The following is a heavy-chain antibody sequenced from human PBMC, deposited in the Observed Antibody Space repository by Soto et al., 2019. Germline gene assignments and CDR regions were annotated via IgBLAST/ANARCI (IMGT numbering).Heavy chain of an antibody. Sequence: LRLSCAASGFTFSSYEMNWVRQAPGKGLEWVSYISSSGSTIYYADSVKGRFTISRDNTKNSLYLQMNSLRAEDTAVYYCARGTSALDYWGQGTLVTVSS. V-gene: IGHV3-48*03. CDR2: ISSSGSTI. D-gene: IGHD2-2*01. J-gene: IGHJ4*02. CDR3: ARGTSALDY. CDR1: GFTFSSYE.